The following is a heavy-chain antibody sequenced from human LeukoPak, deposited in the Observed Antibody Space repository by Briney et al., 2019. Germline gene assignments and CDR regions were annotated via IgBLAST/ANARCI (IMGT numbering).Heavy chain of an antibody. D-gene: IGHD3-10*01. J-gene: IGHJ6*03. CDR2: IYYNGST. CDR3: ASVRRGFGESSKYYSYYYMDV. V-gene: IGHV4-39*01. CDR1: GGSISSSSYY. Sequence: SETLSLTCTVSGGSISSSSYYWGWIRQPPGKGLEWIANIYYNGSTYYNPSLKIRVTISVDTSKNQLSLKLSAVTAADTAVYYCASVRRGFGESSKYYSYYYMDVWGNGTTVPIS.